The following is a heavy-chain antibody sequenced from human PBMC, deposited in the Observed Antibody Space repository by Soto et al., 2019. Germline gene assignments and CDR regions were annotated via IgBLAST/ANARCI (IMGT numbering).Heavy chain of an antibody. J-gene: IGHJ2*01. CDR1: GHRFADCS. Sequence: PSWKASCKASGHRFADCSLQCVRQAPGQGLEWVGWINPKNGGINYAQKFQGRITMTRDTSVNTSYMDLNRLHFDDSAIYYCVRRQSVLYLDLWRRGTQVAIS. CDR3: VRRQSVLYLDL. CDR2: INPKNGGI. V-gene: IGHV1-2*02. D-gene: IGHD1-20*01.